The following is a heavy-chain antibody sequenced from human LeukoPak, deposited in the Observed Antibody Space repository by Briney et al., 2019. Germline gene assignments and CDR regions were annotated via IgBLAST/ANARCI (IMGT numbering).Heavy chain of an antibody. CDR2: MNPNSGNT. J-gene: IGHJ4*02. Sequence: ASVKVSCKASGYTFTSYDINWVRQATGQGLEWMGWMNPNSGNTGYAQKFQGRVTMTRNTSISTAYMELSSLRSEDTAVYYCARAARYSGYDLDYWGQGTLVTVSS. D-gene: IGHD5-12*01. CDR3: ARAARYSGYDLDY. V-gene: IGHV1-8*01. CDR1: GYTFTSYD.